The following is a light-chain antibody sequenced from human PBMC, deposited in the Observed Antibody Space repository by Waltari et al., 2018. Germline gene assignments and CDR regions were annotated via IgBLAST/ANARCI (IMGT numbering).Light chain of an antibody. CDR1: SRDVGCFDY. Sequence: QSALTQPPSASGSPGQSVTISCTGTSRDVGCFDYVSWYQQHPGKVPRLMIYEVSKRPSGVPDRFSGSKSGNTASLTVSGLQVEDEADYYCSSFAGSSQMLFGGGTKLTVL. CDR3: SSFAGSSQML. V-gene: IGLV2-8*01. CDR2: EVS. J-gene: IGLJ2*01.